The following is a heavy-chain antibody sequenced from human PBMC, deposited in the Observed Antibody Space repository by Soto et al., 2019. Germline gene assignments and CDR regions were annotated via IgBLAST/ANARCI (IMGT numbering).Heavy chain of an antibody. CDR2: IYYSGST. CDR1: GGSISSSSCY. J-gene: IGHJ3*02. CDR3: AKGGSGSYSNAFDI. V-gene: IGHV4-39*01. Sequence: SETLSLTCTVAGGSISSSSCYWGWLRQPPGKGLEWIGSIYYSGSTYYNPSLKSRVTISVDTSKNQFSLKLSSVTAADTAVYYCAKGGSGSYSNAFDIWGQGTMVTVS. D-gene: IGHD3-10*01.